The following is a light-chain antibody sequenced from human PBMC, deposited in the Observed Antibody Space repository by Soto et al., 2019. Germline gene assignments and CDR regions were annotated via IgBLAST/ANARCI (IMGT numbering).Light chain of an antibody. CDR1: SSDVGGYNY. J-gene: IGLJ1*01. CDR3: SSYTSNTTPYV. CDR2: EVT. Sequence: QSVLTQPASVSGSPGQSITISCTGTSSDVGGYNYVSWYQQLPGKAPKLMIYEVTKRPSGVSNRFSGSKSGNTASLTISGLQAEDEGDYYCSSYTSNTTPYVFGTGTKVTVL. V-gene: IGLV2-14*01.